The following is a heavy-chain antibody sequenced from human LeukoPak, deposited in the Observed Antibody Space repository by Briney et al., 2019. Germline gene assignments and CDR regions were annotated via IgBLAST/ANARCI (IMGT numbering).Heavy chain of an antibody. CDR2: FDPEDGST. J-gene: IGHJ4*02. Sequence: ASVKVSCKVSGFTFSEFAMHWVRQAPGKGLEWMGRFDPEDGSTVSAQKFQGRVTMTTDTSTSTAYMELRSLRSDDTAVYYCARDRFGAIFGVVIINIDYWGQGTLVTVSS. V-gene: IGHV1-24*01. CDR1: GFTFSEFA. CDR3: ARDRFGAIFGVVIINIDY. D-gene: IGHD3-3*01.